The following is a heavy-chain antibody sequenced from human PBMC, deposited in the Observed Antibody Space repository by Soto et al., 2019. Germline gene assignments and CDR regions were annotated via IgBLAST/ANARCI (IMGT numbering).Heavy chain of an antibody. D-gene: IGHD5-18*01. V-gene: IGHV1-46*01. CDR3: ASHAHGYSYGSDYYYYYGMDV. CDR2: INPSGGST. Sequence: ASVKVSCKASGYTFTSYYMHWVRQAPGQGLEWMGIINPSGGSTSYAQKFQGRVTMTRDTSTSTVYMELSSLRSEDTAVYYGASHAHGYSYGSDYYYYYGMDVWGQGTTVTVSS. CDR1: GYTFTSYY. J-gene: IGHJ6*02.